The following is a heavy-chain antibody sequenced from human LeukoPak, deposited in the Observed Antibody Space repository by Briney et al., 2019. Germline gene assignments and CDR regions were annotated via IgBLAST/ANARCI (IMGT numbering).Heavy chain of an antibody. CDR1: GFTFSNYW. D-gene: IGHD6-19*01. CDR2: IKPDGSDK. V-gene: IGHV3-7*04. J-gene: IGHJ4*02. Sequence: GGSLRLSCAASGFTFSNYWMSWVRQAPGKGLEWVANIKPDGSDKYYVDSVKGRFTISRDNAKNSLYLQMNSLRAGDTAVYYCARDRPSGWYLQYYFNYWGQGTLVTVSS. CDR3: ARDRPSGWYLQYYFNY.